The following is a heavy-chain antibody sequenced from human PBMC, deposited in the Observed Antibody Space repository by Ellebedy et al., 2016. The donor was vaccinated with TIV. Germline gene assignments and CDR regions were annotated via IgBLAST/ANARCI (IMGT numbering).Heavy chain of an antibody. CDR3: ARGREFDSTGYTTAP. D-gene: IGHD1-1*01. Sequence: AASVKVSCKGSGYPFTSYSLHWVRQAPGQGLEWMGIIDPSGGDTAYAQKFQGRVILTTDTSTDTVYMELSSLRSEDTAEYYCARGREFDSTGYTTAPWGQGTLVTVSS. V-gene: IGHV1-46*01. CDR2: IDPSGGDT. J-gene: IGHJ5*02. CDR1: GYPFTSYS.